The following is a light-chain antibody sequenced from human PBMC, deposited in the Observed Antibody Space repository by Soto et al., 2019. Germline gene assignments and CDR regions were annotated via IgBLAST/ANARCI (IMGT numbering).Light chain of an antibody. J-gene: IGKJ1*01. V-gene: IGKV3-15*01. CDR1: QSVSNN. CDR2: VAS. Sequence: IVMTQSPATLSVSPGGRASLSCRASQSVSNNLAWYQQKPGQAPSLLIYVASTRAAGIPGRFSGSGSGTEFTLNISSLKSGDFAVYYCQQFHNAGSKLGQGTKVEI. CDR3: QQFHNAGSK.